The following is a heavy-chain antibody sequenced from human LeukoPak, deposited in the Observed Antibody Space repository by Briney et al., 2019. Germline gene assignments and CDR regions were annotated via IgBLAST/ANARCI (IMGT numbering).Heavy chain of an antibody. D-gene: IGHD3-22*01. CDR3: AKDSSYYDSSGYYYEDVGFDY. Sequence: GGSLRLSCAASGFTFSSYAMSWVRQAPGKGLEWVSAISGSGGSTYYADSVKGRFTISRDNSKNTLYLQMNSLRAEDTAVYYCAKDSSYYDSSGYYYEDVGFDYWGQGTLVTVSS. CDR2: ISGSGGST. J-gene: IGHJ4*02. V-gene: IGHV3-23*01. CDR1: GFTFSSYA.